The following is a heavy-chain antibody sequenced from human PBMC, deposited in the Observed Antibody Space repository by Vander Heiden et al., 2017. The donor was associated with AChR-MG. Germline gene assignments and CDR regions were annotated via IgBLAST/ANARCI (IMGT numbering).Heavy chain of an antibody. V-gene: IGHV3-23*01. CDR3: VKTPPGWSGYWGAGYYYGMDV. D-gene: IGHD3-3*01. Sequence: EVQLLESGGGLVQPGGSLRLSCAASGFTFSSYAMSCVRQAPGKGLEWVSAISGSGGSTYYADSVKGRFTISRDNSKNTLYLQMNSLRAEDTAVYYCVKTPPGWSGYWGAGYYYGMDVWGQGTTVTVSS. J-gene: IGHJ6*02. CDR2: ISGSGGST. CDR1: GFTFSSYA.